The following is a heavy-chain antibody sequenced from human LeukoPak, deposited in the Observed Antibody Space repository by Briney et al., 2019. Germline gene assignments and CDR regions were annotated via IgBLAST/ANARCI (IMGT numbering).Heavy chain of an antibody. J-gene: IGHJ5*02. D-gene: IGHD1-20*01. CDR2: IEPNSGDT. CDR1: GYTFTGYY. Sequence: GASVKVSCEASGYTFTGYYMHWVRQAPGQGLEWMGWIEPNSGDTNYPEEFQGRITMTRDTSISTAYMELSRLTSDDTAVYFCARDYFTFISKSYNFFDPWGQGTLVTVSS. CDR3: ARDYFTFISKSYNFFDP. V-gene: IGHV1-2*02.